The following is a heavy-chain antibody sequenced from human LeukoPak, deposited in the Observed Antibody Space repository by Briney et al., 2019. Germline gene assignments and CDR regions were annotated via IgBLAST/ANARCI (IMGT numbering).Heavy chain of an antibody. CDR3: ARGGLVRGSINSLIAFDV. CDR1: GDSVSRTDAG. CDR2: TYYRSIWYKDDAGWYK. Sequence: SQTLSLTCGISGDSVSRTDAGWSWTRQSPSRGLEWLGRTYYRSIWYKDDAGWYKDDAGSLKSRITINVDPVMNQFSLQLNSVTPEDTALYYCARGGLVRGSINSLIAFDVWGQGIMVTVSS. V-gene: IGHV6-1*01. D-gene: IGHD3-10*01. J-gene: IGHJ3*01.